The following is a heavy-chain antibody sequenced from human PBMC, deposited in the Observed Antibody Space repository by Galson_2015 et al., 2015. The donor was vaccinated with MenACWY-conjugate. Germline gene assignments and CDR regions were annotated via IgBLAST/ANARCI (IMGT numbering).Heavy chain of an antibody. D-gene: IGHD1-14*01. CDR2: ISGSGGST. CDR1: GFTFSSYD. J-gene: IGHJ2*01. V-gene: IGHV3-23*01. CDR3: AKLVNRNYWYFDP. Sequence: SLRLSCAASGFTFSSYDMSWVRQAPGKGLEWVSGISGSGGSTYYADSVKGRFTISRDNSKNTLYLQMNSLGAEDTAVYHCAKLVNRNYWYFDPWGRCTLVTVSS.